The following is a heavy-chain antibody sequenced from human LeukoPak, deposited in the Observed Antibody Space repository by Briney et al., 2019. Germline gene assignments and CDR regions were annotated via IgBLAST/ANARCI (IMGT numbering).Heavy chain of an antibody. Sequence: PSETLSLTCALYGETFSGFYWSSIRHPPGKGLEWIGEINYSGSTNYNPSLKSRVTISVDTSKNQFSLNLNSVTAADTAVYYCARISTVTHQFDYWGQGMLVTVSS. CDR3: ARISTVTHQFDY. J-gene: IGHJ4*02. V-gene: IGHV4-34*01. CDR2: INYSGST. D-gene: IGHD4-17*01. CDR1: GETFSGFY.